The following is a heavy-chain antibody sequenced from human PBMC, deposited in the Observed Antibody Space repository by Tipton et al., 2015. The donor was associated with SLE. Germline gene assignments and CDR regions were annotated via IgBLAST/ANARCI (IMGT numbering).Heavy chain of an antibody. Sequence: SLRLSCAASGFTFSDYPIHWVRQVPGKGLEWVTPISYDGSRDYYADSVRGRFTASRDNSKNTLFLQINSLTTEDSGLYYCARSSFGSGAYYDFWGQGTLVTVSS. D-gene: IGHD3-10*01. CDR2: ISYDGSRD. CDR1: GFTFSDYP. V-gene: IGHV3-30*04. J-gene: IGHJ4*02. CDR3: ARSSFGSGAYYDF.